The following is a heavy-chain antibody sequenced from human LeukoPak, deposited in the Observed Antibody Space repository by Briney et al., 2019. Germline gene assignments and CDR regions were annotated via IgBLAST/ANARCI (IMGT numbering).Heavy chain of an antibody. CDR2: ISAYNGNT. D-gene: IGHD3-22*01. CDR3: ARMVYYYDSSGYYPDY. Sequence: GASVNVSCKASGYTFTSYGISWVRQAPGQGLEWMGWISAYNGNTNYAQKLQGRVTMTTDTSTSTAYMELRSLRSDDTAVYYCARMVYYYDSSGYYPDYWGQGTLVTVSS. J-gene: IGHJ4*02. CDR1: GYTFTSYG. V-gene: IGHV1-18*01.